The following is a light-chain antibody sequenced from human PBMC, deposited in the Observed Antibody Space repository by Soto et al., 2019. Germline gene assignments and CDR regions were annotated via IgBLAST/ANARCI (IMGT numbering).Light chain of an antibody. CDR2: RAS. J-gene: IGKJ2*01. CDR3: QQYDSSVYT. V-gene: IGKV1-5*03. Sequence: DIQMTQSPSTLSASVGDRVTITCRASQSISSWLAWYQQKPGKAPKLLIYRASRLGNGVPSRFSGSGSGTEFTPTISSLQPDDFATYYCQQYDSSVYTFGQGTKLEIK. CDR1: QSISSW.